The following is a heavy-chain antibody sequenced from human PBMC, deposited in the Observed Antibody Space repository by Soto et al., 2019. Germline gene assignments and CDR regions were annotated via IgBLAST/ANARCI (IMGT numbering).Heavy chain of an antibody. V-gene: IGHV4-34*01. Sequence: PSETLSLTCAVYGGSFSGYYWTWIRQPPGTGLEWIGEINHSGTINFNPSLKRRLTISPDTSKKHFSLKLSSVTDADTAAYYCARADRTLVTSYSLDVWGQGTTVTVSS. CDR1: GGSFSGYY. J-gene: IGHJ6*02. D-gene: IGHD2-21*02. CDR2: INHSGTI. CDR3: ARADRTLVTSYSLDV.